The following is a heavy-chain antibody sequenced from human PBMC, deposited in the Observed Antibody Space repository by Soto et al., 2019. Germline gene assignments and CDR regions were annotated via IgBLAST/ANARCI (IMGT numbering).Heavy chain of an antibody. CDR2: IYYSGST. D-gene: IGHD3-9*01. CDR1: GGSSGSSRYY. J-gene: IGHJ5*02. Sequence: SETLSLTCTASGGSSGSSRYYWGWIRQPPGKGLEWIGSIYYSGSTYYNPSLKSRVTISVDTSKNQFSLKLSSVTAADTAVYYCASHPRSAILTGLTFDPWGQGTLVT. V-gene: IGHV4-39*01. CDR3: ASHPRSAILTGLTFDP.